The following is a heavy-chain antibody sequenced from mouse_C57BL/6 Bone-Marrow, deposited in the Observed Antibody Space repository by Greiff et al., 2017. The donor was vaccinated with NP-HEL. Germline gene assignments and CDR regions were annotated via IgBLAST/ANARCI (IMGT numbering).Heavy chain of an antibody. V-gene: IGHV1-81*01. CDR3: ARKGAWFAY. CDR2: IYPRSGNT. Sequence: QVQLQQSGAELARPGASVKLSCKASGYTFTSYGISWVKQRTGQGLEWIGEIYPRSGNTYYNEKFKGKATLTADKSSSTAYMELRSLTSEDAAVYFYARKGAWFAYGCQGNLVTVSA. J-gene: IGHJ3*01. CDR1: GYTFTSYG.